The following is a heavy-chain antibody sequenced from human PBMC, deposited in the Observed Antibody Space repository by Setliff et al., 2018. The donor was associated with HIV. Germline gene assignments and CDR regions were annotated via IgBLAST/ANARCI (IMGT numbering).Heavy chain of an antibody. CDR3: ARDRGGGYNNLGY. CDR2: IYYSGST. D-gene: IGHD5-12*01. CDR1: GGSISSGDYY. J-gene: IGHJ4*02. Sequence: SETLSLTCTVSGGSISSGDYYWSWIRQPPGKGLEWIGYIYYSGSTYYNPSLKSRVTISVDTSKNQFSLKVSSVTAADTAVYYCARDRGGGYNNLGYWGQGTLVTVSS. V-gene: IGHV4-30-4*08.